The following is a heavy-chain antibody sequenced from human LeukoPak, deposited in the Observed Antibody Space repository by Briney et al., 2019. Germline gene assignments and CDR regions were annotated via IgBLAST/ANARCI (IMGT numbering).Heavy chain of an antibody. J-gene: IGHJ3*02. D-gene: IGHD4-23*01. CDR2: IYYSGST. CDR1: GGSISSSSYY. CDR3: ARRGLTPSAFDI. Sequence: SETLSLTCTVSGGSISSSSYYWGWIRQPPGKGLEWIGSIYYSGSTYYNPSLKRRVTISVDTSKNQFSLKLSSVTAADTAVYYCARRGLTPSAFDIWGQGTMVTVSS. V-gene: IGHV4-39*01.